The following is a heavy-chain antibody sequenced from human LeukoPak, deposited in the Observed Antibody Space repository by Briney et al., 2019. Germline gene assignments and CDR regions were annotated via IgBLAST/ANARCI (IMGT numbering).Heavy chain of an antibody. CDR2: ISNDGSRK. Sequence: GGSLRLSCAPSGFTFSRHGMHWVRQAPGKGLEWVAIISNDGSRKYYAHSVEGRFTISRDNSKNTLYLQMDSLRAEDTAVYYWARDRAWNYFDYWGQGTLVTVSS. CDR1: GFTFSRHG. V-gene: IGHV3-30*03. D-gene: IGHD3-3*01. CDR3: ARDRAWNYFDY. J-gene: IGHJ4*02.